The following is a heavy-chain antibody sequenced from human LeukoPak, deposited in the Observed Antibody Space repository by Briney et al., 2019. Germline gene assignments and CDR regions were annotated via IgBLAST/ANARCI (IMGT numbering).Heavy chain of an antibody. CDR1: GFTFSTYD. Sequence: PGGSLRLSCAASGFTFSTYDMNWVRQAPGKGLEWVSSINSSGSYIYYADLLKGRLDICRENDKNSLYQKMNHMSAEDTAVYYCARGLDTAMVGGFDYWGQGTLVTVSS. CDR3: ARGLDTAMVGGFDY. V-gene: IGHV3-21*06. D-gene: IGHD5-18*01. J-gene: IGHJ4*02. CDR2: INSSGSYI.